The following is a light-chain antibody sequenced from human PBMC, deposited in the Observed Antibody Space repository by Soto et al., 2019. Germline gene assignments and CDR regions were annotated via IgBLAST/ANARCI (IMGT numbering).Light chain of an antibody. CDR1: QSVRSN. CDR2: GAS. J-gene: IGKJ5*01. V-gene: IGKV3-15*01. CDR3: QQYNSWSSIT. Sequence: EIVMTQSPATLSVSPGERATLSCRASQSVRSNLAWYQQKPGQAPRLLIYGASTRVTGIPGRFSGSGSGTEFALTISSLQSEDLAIYYCQQYNSWSSITFGQGTRLEIK.